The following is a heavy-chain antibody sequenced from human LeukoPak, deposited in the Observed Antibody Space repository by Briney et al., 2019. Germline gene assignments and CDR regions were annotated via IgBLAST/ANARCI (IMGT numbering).Heavy chain of an antibody. D-gene: IGHD1-14*01. V-gene: IGHV3-30-3*01. Sequence: GGSLRLSCAASGFTFSSYAMHWVRQAPGKGLEWVAVISYDGSNKCYADSVKGRFTISRDNSKNTLYLQMNSLRAEDTAVYYCARDGGQGMEYWGQGTLVTVSS. J-gene: IGHJ4*02. CDR1: GFTFSSYA. CDR2: ISYDGSNK. CDR3: ARDGGQGMEY.